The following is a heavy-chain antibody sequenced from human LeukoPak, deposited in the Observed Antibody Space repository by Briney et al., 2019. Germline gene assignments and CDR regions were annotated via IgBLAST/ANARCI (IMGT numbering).Heavy chain of an antibody. CDR2: ISSSSSYI. Sequence: GGSLRLSCAASGFTFSSYSMNWVRQAPGKGLEWVSSISSSSSYIYYADSVKGRFTISRDNAKNSLYLQMNSLRAEDTAVYYCARDMAYSGSYLYGHGRPVWYVYWGQGTLVTVSS. V-gene: IGHV3-21*01. J-gene: IGHJ4*02. CDR1: GFTFSSYS. D-gene: IGHD1-26*01. CDR3: ARDMAYSGSYLYGHGRPVWYVY.